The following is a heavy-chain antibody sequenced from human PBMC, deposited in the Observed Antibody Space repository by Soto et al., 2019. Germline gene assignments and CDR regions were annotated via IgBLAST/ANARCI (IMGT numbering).Heavy chain of an antibody. CDR1: GFTFSGSA. CDR3: TTPLYYYDSSGPFDY. D-gene: IGHD3-22*01. V-gene: IGHV3-73*01. J-gene: IGHJ4*02. CDR2: IRSKANSYAT. Sequence: GGSLRLSCAASGFTFSGSAMHWVRQASGKGLEWVGRIRSKANSYATAYAASVKGRFTISRDDSKNTAYLQTNSLKTEDTAVYYCTTPLYYYDSSGPFDYWGQGTMVTVYS.